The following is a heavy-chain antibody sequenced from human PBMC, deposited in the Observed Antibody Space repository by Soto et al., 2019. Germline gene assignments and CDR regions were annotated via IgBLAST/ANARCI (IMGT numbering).Heavy chain of an antibody. CDR3: ATLPHDGGPNAGF. J-gene: IGHJ4*02. V-gene: IGHV4-39*02. Sequence: QQQLQESGPGLVKPSETLSLTCTFSGDSISSSKYYWGWIRQPPGKGLEWIGSIYYSGSPYYNSSLRSRCTISVLTSTTHFSLKLTSMTAADTAVYYCATLPHDGGPNAGFWGQGILVTVSS. D-gene: IGHD4-17*01. CDR2: IYYSGSP. CDR1: GDSISSSKYY.